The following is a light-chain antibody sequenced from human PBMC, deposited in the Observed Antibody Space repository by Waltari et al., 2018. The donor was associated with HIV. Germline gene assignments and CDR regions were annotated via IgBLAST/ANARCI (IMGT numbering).Light chain of an antibody. Sequence: DLQMTPSPSSLSASVGASVTITFRASQGIRNDLGWYQQRPGKAPKLLIYAASTLQSDVPSRFSGSGSGTDFTLTISNLQPEDFASYYCLQHDSYPWTFGQGTKVEVK. CDR2: AAS. J-gene: IGKJ1*01. CDR1: QGIRND. V-gene: IGKV1-17*02. CDR3: LQHDSYPWT.